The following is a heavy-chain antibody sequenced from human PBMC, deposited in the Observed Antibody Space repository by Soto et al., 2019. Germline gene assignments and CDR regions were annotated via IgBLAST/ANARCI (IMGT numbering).Heavy chain of an antibody. CDR2: IDDSGST. Sequence: WETLSLTCPVYGWSCSGSYWSWIRQPPGKGLEWIGYIDDSGSTYYNSSLKSRVTMSVDTSKNQFSLKLSSVTAADTAVYYRARQLIYWGQGTPVTV. J-gene: IGHJ4*02. V-gene: IGHV4-59*08. CDR3: ARQLIY. D-gene: IGHD6-13*01. CDR1: GWSCSGSY.